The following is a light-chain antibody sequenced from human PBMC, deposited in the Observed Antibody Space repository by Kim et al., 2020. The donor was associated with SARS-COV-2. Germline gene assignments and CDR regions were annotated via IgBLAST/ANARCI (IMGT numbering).Light chain of an antibody. V-gene: IGLV2-11*03. Sequence: GHSVTISCTGTSTYVCVYNYVSWYQQHPGKAPKLMIYDVIRRPSGVPDRFSGSKSGNTASLTISGLQAEDEGDYYCCSYAGTYTLVFGGGTKLTVL. CDR3: CSYAGTYTLV. CDR2: DVI. J-gene: IGLJ2*01. CDR1: STYVCVYNY.